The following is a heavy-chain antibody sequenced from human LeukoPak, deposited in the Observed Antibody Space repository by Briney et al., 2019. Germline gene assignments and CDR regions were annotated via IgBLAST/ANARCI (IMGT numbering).Heavy chain of an antibody. D-gene: IGHD3-22*01. Sequence: SETLSLTCTVSGGSISSGGYYWSWIRQHPGKGLEWIGYIHYTGTTNYNPSLKSRLTISVDTSKNQFSLKLSSVTAADTAVYYCGRTPLVVVTKGAFDLWGQGTMVTVSS. V-gene: IGHV4-61*08. CDR3: GRTPLVVVTKGAFDL. CDR2: IHYTGTT. J-gene: IGHJ3*01. CDR1: GGSISSGGYY.